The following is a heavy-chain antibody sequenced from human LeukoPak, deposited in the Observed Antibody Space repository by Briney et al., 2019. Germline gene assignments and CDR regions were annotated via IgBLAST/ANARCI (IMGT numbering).Heavy chain of an antibody. J-gene: IGHJ3*02. CDR1: GFTFSDYY. V-gene: IGHV3-23*01. D-gene: IGHD2-2*02. CDR2: ISGSGAST. Sequence: GGSLRLSCAASGFTFSDYYMSWIRQAPGKGLEWVSAISGSGASTYYADSVKGRFTISRDKSKNMLYLQMNSLRAEDTAVYYCAKAHCSSASCYTRDAFDIWGQGTMVTVSS. CDR3: AKAHCSSASCYTRDAFDI.